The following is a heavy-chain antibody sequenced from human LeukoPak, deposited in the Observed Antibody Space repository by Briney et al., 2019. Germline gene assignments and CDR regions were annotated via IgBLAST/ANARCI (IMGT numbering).Heavy chain of an antibody. CDR3: ARGVGYCSGGSCYTNWFDP. J-gene: IGHJ5*02. D-gene: IGHD2-15*01. Sequence: GGSLRLSCAASGFTFSSYEMNWVRQAPGKGLEWVSSISSSSSYIYYADSVKGRFTISRDNAKNSLYLQMNSLRAEDTAVYYCARGVGYCSGGSCYTNWFDPWGQGTLVTVSS. V-gene: IGHV3-21*01. CDR2: ISSSSSYI. CDR1: GFTFSSYE.